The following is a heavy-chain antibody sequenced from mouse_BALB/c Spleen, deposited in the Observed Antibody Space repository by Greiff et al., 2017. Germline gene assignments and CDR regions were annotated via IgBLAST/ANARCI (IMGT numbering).Heavy chain of an antibody. CDR2: INSNGGST. CDR3: ARENFDY. V-gene: IGHV5-6-2*01. CDR1: GFTFSSYY. Sequence: DVKLVESGGGLVKLGGSLKLSCAASGFTFSSYYMSWVRQTPEKRLELVAAINSNGGSTYYPDSVKGRFTISRDNAKNNLYLQMSSLKSEDTAMYYCARENFDYWGQGTTLTVSS. J-gene: IGHJ2*01.